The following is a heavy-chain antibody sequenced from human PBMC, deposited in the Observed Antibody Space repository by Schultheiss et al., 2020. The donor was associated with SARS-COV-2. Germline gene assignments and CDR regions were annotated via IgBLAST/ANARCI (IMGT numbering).Heavy chain of an antibody. CDR1: GGSISSYY. V-gene: IGHV4-59*12. J-gene: IGHJ3*02. Sequence: SETLSLTCTVSGGSISSYYWSWIRQPPGKGLEWIGYIYYSGSTNYNPSLKSRVTISVDTSKNQFSLKLSSVTAADTAVYYCAREGEYCSSTSCYFGAFDIWGQGTMVTVSS. CDR2: IYYSGST. D-gene: IGHD2-2*01. CDR3: AREGEYCSSTSCYFGAFDI.